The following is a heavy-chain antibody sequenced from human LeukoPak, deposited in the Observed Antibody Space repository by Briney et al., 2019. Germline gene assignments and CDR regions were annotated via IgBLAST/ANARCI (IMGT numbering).Heavy chain of an antibody. V-gene: IGHV3-21*01. CDR1: GFTFSRYW. CDR2: ISSSSSYI. CDR3: ARERERPFDY. J-gene: IGHJ4*02. D-gene: IGHD1-26*01. Sequence: PGGSLRLSCAASGFTFSRYWMHWVRQAPGKGLEWVSSISSSSSYIYYADSVKGRFTISRDNAKNSLYLQMNSLRAEDTAVYYCARERERPFDYWGQGTPVIVSS.